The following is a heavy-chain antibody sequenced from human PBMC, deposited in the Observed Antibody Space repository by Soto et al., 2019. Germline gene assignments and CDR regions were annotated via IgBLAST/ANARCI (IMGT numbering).Heavy chain of an antibody. CDR3: ARLAGTGFDY. CDR1: GDSINSSAYY. Sequence: PSETLSLTCTVSGDSINSSAYYWGWIRQPPGKGLEWIANIYYSGTTYSNPSLKSRITMSVDTSKNQFSLKLSSVTAADTAVYYCARLAGTGFDYWGQGTLVTVSS. CDR2: IYYSGTT. V-gene: IGHV4-39*01. J-gene: IGHJ4*02. D-gene: IGHD3-9*01.